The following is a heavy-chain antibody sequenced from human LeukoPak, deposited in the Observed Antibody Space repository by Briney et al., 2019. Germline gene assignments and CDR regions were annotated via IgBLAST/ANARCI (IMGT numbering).Heavy chain of an antibody. J-gene: IGHJ5*02. CDR2: IFSGDNT. Sequence: GGSLRLSCAASGFTVSSKYMSWVRQAPGKGLEWVSVIFSGDNTYYADSVKGRFTISRDNSKNTLYLQMNSLRAEDTVVYYCARDFGRGYCSSTSCYGWFDPWGQGTLVTVSS. CDR3: ARDFGRGYCSSTSCYGWFDP. D-gene: IGHD2-2*01. V-gene: IGHV3-66*02. CDR1: GFTVSSKY.